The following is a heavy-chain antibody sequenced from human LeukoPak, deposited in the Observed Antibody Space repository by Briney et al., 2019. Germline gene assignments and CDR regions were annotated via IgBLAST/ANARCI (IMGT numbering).Heavy chain of an antibody. J-gene: IGHJ4*02. V-gene: IGHV3-9*01. D-gene: IGHD2-15*01. Sequence: GGSLRLSCAASGVTFDDYAMHWVRQAPGKGVEWVSSISWNSGIVVYADSVKGRFTISRENAENSLYLQMNSLKTEDTALYDCAKALGLGYCSGGSCYEFHYWGQGTLVTVSS. CDR2: ISWNSGIV. CDR3: AKALGLGYCSGGSCYEFHY. CDR1: GVTFDDYA.